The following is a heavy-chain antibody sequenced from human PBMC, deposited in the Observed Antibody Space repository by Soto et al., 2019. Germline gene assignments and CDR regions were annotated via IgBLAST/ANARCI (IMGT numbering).Heavy chain of an antibody. CDR1: GGSISSGGYY. CDR3: ASGPYDYIWGSYRSRDAFDI. Sequence: SETLSLTCTVSGGSISSGGYYWSWIRQHPGKGLEWIGYIYYSGSTYYNPSLKSRVTISVDTSKNQISLKLSSVTAADTVVYYCASGPYDYIWGSYRSRDAFDIWGQGTMVTVSS. J-gene: IGHJ3*02. CDR2: IYYSGST. D-gene: IGHD3-16*02. V-gene: IGHV4-31*03.